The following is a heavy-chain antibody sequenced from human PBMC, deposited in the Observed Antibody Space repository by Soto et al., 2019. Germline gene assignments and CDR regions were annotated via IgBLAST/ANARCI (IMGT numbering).Heavy chain of an antibody. Sequence: QVQLQESGPGLVKPSQTLSLTCTVSGGSISSGGYYWSWLRQHPGKGLERTGYIYNSGSTSYTPSLTSRVTISAGTSKNQFSLKLSSVTAADTAVYYCARDPAPWGQGTLVTVSS. V-gene: IGHV4-31*03. J-gene: IGHJ5*02. CDR3: ARDPAP. CDR2: IYNSGST. CDR1: GGSISSGGYY.